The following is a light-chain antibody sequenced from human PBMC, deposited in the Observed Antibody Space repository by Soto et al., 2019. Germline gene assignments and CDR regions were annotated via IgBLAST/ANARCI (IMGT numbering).Light chain of an antibody. J-gene: IGKJ4*01. CDR1: QDISNY. CDR2: DAS. V-gene: IGKV1-33*01. CDR3: QQYDNLWT. Sequence: DIQMTQSPSSLSASVGDRVTITCQASQDISNYLNWYQQKPGKAPKLLIYDASNLETGVPSRFSGSGSGTDFTFTISSLQPEDIATYYCQQYDNLWTFGGGTKVEIK.